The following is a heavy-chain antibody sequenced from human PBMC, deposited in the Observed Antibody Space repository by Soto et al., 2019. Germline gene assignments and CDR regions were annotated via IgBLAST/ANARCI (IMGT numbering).Heavy chain of an antibody. Sequence: QVQLQESGPGLVKPSETLSLTCSVSGGSISGSYWSWIRQSPGKGLEWLGYVYYTGSTNYSPSLRSRVSISVDPSMNEFSLRLSSVTAADTAVYFCARSVAVPGAHIDYWGQGTQVTVSS. J-gene: IGHJ4*02. CDR3: ARSVAVPGAHIDY. CDR2: VYYTGST. CDR1: GGSISGSY. V-gene: IGHV4-59*01. D-gene: IGHD6-19*01.